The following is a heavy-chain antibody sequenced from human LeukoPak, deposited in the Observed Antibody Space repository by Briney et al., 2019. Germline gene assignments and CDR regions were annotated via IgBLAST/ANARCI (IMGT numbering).Heavy chain of an antibody. CDR1: GYTFTGYY. Sequence: ASVKVSCKASGYTFTGYYMHWVRQAPGQGLEWMGWINTNSGNPTYAQGFTGRFVFSLDTSVSTAYLQISGLKAEDAAVYYCARGVGGYVAIGFDYWGQGTLVTVSS. J-gene: IGHJ4*02. V-gene: IGHV7-4-1*02. CDR3: ARGVGGYVAIGFDY. CDR2: INTNSGNP. D-gene: IGHD6-25*01.